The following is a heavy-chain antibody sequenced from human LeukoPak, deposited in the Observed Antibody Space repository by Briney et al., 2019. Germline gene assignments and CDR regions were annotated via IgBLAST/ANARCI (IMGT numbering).Heavy chain of an antibody. CDR2: IGSSSSYI. Sequence: NPGGSLRLSCAASGFTFSSYSMNWVRQAPGKGLEWVSSIGSSSSYIYYADSVKGRFTISRDNAKNSLYLQMNSLRAEDTAVYYCAREHNYYGSGSYYVNGMDVWGQGTMVTVSS. CDR1: GFTFSSYS. J-gene: IGHJ6*02. CDR3: AREHNYYGSGSYYVNGMDV. D-gene: IGHD3-10*01. V-gene: IGHV3-21*01.